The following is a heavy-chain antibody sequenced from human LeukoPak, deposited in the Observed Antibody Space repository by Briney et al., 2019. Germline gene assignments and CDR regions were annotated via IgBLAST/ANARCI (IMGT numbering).Heavy chain of an antibody. J-gene: IGHJ5*02. V-gene: IGHV4-31*03. CDR3: ARGWRKYYGSGSFSEPWFDP. Sequence: SETLSLTCTVSGGSISSGGYYWSWIRQQPEKGLEWIGYIYYSGSTYYNPSLKSRVTISVDTSKNQFSLKLSSVTAADTAVYYCARGWRKYYGSGSFSEPWFDPWGQGTLVTVSS. D-gene: IGHD3-10*01. CDR1: GGSISSGGYY. CDR2: IYYSGST.